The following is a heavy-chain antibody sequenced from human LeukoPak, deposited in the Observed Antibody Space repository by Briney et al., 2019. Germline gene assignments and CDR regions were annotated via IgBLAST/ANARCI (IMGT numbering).Heavy chain of an antibody. V-gene: IGHV4-61*01. Sequence: SETLSVTCTVSGGSVSSTSYYCSWIRQPPGKGLEWVGFIYYSGNTNYNPSLKSRVTIPVDTSKNQFSLRLRSVTAADTAVYFCARAILQGAYQFWNWGQGTLVTVSS. CDR3: ARAILQGAYQFWN. J-gene: IGHJ4*02. CDR2: IYYSGNT. D-gene: IGHD2-2*01. CDR1: GGSVSSTSYY.